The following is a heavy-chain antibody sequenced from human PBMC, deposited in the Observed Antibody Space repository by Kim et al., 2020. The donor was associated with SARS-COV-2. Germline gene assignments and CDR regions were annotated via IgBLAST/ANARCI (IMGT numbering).Heavy chain of an antibody. CDR3: ARAPGLGTMIVVVTHFDY. D-gene: IGHD3-22*01. CDR2: IYYSGST. J-gene: IGHJ4*02. Sequence: SETLSLTCTVSGGSISSGGYYWSWIRQHPGKGLEWIGYIYYSGSTYYNPSLKSRFTISVDTSKNQFSLKLSSVTAADTAVYYCARAPGLGTMIVVVTHFDYWGQGTLVTVSS. V-gene: IGHV4-31*03. CDR1: GGSISSGGYY.